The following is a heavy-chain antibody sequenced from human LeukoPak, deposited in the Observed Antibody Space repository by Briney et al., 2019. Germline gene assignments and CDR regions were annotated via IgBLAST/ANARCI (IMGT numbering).Heavy chain of an antibody. D-gene: IGHD1-26*01. CDR1: GFTFSSYA. V-gene: IGHV3-23*01. J-gene: IGHJ4*02. Sequence: GGSLRLSCAAYGFTFSSYAMSWVRQAPGKGLEWVSAISGSGGSTYYADSVKGRFTISRDNSKNTLYLQMNSLRAEDTAVYYCAKVELLGTLTAFDYWGQGTLVTVSS. CDR3: AKVELLGTLTAFDY. CDR2: ISGSGGST.